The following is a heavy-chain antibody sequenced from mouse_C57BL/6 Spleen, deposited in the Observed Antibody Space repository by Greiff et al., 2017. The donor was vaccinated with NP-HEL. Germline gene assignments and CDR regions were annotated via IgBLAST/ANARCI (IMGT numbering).Heavy chain of an antibody. D-gene: IGHD1-2*01. J-gene: IGHJ4*01. CDR1: GYTFTDYE. CDR3: TSSLRPHYAMDY. V-gene: IGHV1-15*01. CDR2: IDPETGGT. Sequence: QVQLQQSGAELVRPGASVTLSCKASGYTFTDYEMHWVKQTPVHGLEWIGAIDPETGGTAYNQKFKGKAILTADKSSSTAYMELRSLTSEDSAVYYCTSSLRPHYAMDYWGQGTSVTVSS.